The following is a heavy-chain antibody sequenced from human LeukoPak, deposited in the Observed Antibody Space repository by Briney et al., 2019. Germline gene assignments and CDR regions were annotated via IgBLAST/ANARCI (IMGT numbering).Heavy chain of an antibody. V-gene: IGHV1-2*06. D-gene: IGHD5-18*01. CDR3: ARESYGLSLNY. J-gene: IGHJ4*02. Sequence: WASVKVSCKASGYTFTGYYMHWVRQAPGQGLEWMGRINPNSGGTNNAQKFQGRVTMTRDTSISTAYMELSRLRSDDTAVYYCARESYGLSLNYWGQGTLVTVSS. CDR1: GYTFTGYY. CDR2: INPNSGGT.